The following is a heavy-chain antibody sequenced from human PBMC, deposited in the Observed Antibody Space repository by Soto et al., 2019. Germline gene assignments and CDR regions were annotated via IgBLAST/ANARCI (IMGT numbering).Heavy chain of an antibody. CDR1: GGSISSYY. CDR2: IYYSGST. CDR3: ARDRSSGWFLFDY. D-gene: IGHD6-19*01. J-gene: IGHJ4*02. Sequence: SETLSLTCTVSGGSISSYYWSWIRQPPGKGLEWIGYIYYSGSTNYNPSLKSRVTISVDTSKNQFSLKLSSVTAADTAVYYCARDRSSGWFLFDYWRQATLVTVSS. V-gene: IGHV4-59*01.